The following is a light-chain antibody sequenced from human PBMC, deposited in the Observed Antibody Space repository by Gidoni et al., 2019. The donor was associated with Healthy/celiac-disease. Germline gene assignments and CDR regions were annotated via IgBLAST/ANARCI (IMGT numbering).Light chain of an antibody. CDR1: QSVSSSY. CDR2: GAS. Sequence: EIVVTQSPGTLSLSPGERATLSCRASQSVSSSYLAWYQQKPGQPPTLLIYGASSRATGIPDRFSGSGSGTDFTLTISRREPEDFAVYYCQQYGSSQWTLGQGTKVEIK. V-gene: IGKV3-20*01. CDR3: QQYGSSQWT. J-gene: IGKJ1*01.